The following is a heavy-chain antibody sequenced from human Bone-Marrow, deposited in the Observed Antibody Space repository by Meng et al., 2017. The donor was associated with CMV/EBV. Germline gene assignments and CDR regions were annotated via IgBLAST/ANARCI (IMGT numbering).Heavy chain of an antibody. CDR3: ARDTVGATLLRLGAFDI. Sequence: ASVKVSCKASGGTFSSYAISWVRQAPGQGLEWMGWISAYNGNTNYAQKLQGRVTMTTDTSTSTAYMELRSLRSDDTAVYYCARDTVGATLLRLGAFDIWGQGTRVTGSS. J-gene: IGHJ3*02. D-gene: IGHD1-26*01. V-gene: IGHV1-18*01. CDR2: ISAYNGNT. CDR1: GGTFSSYA.